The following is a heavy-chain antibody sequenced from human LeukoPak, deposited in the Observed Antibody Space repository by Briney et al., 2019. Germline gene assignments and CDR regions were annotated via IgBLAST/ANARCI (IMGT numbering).Heavy chain of an antibody. D-gene: IGHD3-22*01. V-gene: IGHV4-39*02. Sequence: PSETLSLTCTVSGGSISSSSYYWGWIRQPPGKGLEWIGSIYYSGSTYYNPSLKSRVTISVDTSKNQFSLKLSSVTAADTAVYYCARDDWGYYYDSSGYYYFDYWGQGTLVTVSS. CDR1: GGSISSSSYY. CDR3: ARDDWGYYYDSSGYYYFDY. J-gene: IGHJ4*02. CDR2: IYYSGST.